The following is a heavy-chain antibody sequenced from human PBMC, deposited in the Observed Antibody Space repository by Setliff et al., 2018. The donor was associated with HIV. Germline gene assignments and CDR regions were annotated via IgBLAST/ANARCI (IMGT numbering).Heavy chain of an antibody. D-gene: IGHD3-10*01. CDR2: INPHSGGT. CDR3: ARAIREGDVFDI. CDR1: GYTFTDFY. Sequence: ASVKVSCKSSGYTFTDFYIHWVRQAPGQGLEWMGWINPHSGGTYYAQKFQGRVTMTRDTSINTAHMELSRLTSDDTAVYFSARAIREGDVFDIWGQGAVVTVSS. J-gene: IGHJ3*02. V-gene: IGHV1-2*02.